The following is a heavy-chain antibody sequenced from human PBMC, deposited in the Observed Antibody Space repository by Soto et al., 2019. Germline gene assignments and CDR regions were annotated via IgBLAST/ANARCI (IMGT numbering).Heavy chain of an antibody. J-gene: IGHJ4*02. D-gene: IGHD3-16*01. CDR1: GGSISSGGYY. CDR3: ARGISGSYAPFDY. Sequence: QVQLQESGPGLVKPSQTLSLTCTVSGGSISSGGYYWSWIRQHPGKGLEWIGYIYFSGSTYYNPSLKSRVTIPVETSKNQFSLKLSSVTAADKAVYYCARGISGSYAPFDYWGQGTLVTVSS. CDR2: IYFSGST. V-gene: IGHV4-31*03.